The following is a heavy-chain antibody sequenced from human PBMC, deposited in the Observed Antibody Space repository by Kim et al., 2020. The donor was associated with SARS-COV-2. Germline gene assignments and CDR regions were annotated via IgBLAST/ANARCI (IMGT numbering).Heavy chain of an antibody. CDR3: ARGVYSSSWYGLRNWFDP. D-gene: IGHD6-13*01. J-gene: IGHJ5*02. V-gene: IGHV4-34*01. Sequence: LKRQVTISVDTSKNQFSLKLSSVTAADTAVYYCARGVYSSSWYGLRNWFDPWGQGTLVTVSS.